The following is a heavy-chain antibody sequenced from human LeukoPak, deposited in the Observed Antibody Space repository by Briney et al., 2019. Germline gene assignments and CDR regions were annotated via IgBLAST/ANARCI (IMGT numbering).Heavy chain of an antibody. V-gene: IGHV3-11*01. CDR3: ARVTWELLIDY. Sequence: PGGSLRLSCAASGFIFSDYYMSWVRQAPGKGLEWVSYISSSGSTIYYADSVKGRFTISRDNAKNSLYLQMNSLRAEDTAVYYCARVTWELLIDYWGQGTLVTVSS. D-gene: IGHD1-26*01. CDR1: GFIFSDYY. CDR2: ISSSGSTI. J-gene: IGHJ4*02.